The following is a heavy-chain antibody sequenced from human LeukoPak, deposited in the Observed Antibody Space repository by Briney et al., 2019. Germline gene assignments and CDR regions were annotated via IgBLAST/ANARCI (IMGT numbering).Heavy chain of an antibody. J-gene: IGHJ2*01. Sequence: SETLSLTCAVYGGSFSGYYWNWIRQPPGKGLEWIGEINHSGSTNYNPSLKSRVTISVDTYKNQFSLKLSSVTAADTAVYYCARPGYCSSTSCSQGGGYFDLWGRGTLVTVSS. CDR1: GGSFSGYY. CDR3: ARPGYCSSTSCSQGGGYFDL. CDR2: INHSGST. V-gene: IGHV4-34*01. D-gene: IGHD2-2*01.